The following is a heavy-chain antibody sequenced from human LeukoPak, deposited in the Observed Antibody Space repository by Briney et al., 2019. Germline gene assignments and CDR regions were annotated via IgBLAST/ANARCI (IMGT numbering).Heavy chain of an antibody. CDR3: ANSVRGVIVRGFDC. Sequence: GGSLRLSCAASGFTFSTYSMNWVRQAPGKGLEWVSSISASSSYIYYADSVKGRFTISRDNAKNSLYLQMNSLRAEDTAVYYCANSVRGVIVRGFDCWGQGTLVTVSS. CDR2: ISASSSYI. J-gene: IGHJ4*02. V-gene: IGHV3-21*01. D-gene: IGHD3-10*02. CDR1: GFTFSTYS.